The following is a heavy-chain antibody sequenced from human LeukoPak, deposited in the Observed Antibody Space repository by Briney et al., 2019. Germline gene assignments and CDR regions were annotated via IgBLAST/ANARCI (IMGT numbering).Heavy chain of an antibody. J-gene: IGHJ5*02. V-gene: IGHV1-69*13. CDR3: AIVPKTGMPAIT. CDR2: IIPLLTRP. CDR1: GGSINNYG. D-gene: IGHD6-6*01. Sequence: ASVKVSCKTSGGSINNYGINWVRQAPGQGLVRMGMIIPLLTRPKYAKKFQGRVTITADESADTAYMEVSRLTSEDTAVFFCAIVPKTGMPAITWGPGTLVSVSS.